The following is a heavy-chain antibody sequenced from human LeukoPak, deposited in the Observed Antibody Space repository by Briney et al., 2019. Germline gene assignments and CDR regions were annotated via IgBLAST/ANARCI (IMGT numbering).Heavy chain of an antibody. Sequence: GGSLRLSCAASGFTFSSYGMHWVRQAPGEGLEWVAFIRYDANNKYYADSVKGRFTISRDNSKNTLYLQMNSLRAEDRAVYYCAKALLPMTTLTLFDYWGQGTLVTVSS. CDR3: AKALLPMTTLTLFDY. CDR2: IRYDANNK. V-gene: IGHV3-30*02. CDR1: GFTFSSYG. D-gene: IGHD4-11*01. J-gene: IGHJ4*02.